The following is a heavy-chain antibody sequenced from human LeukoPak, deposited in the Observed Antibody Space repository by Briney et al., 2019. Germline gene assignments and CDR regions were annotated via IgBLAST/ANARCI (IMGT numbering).Heavy chain of an antibody. V-gene: IGHV4-39*07. Sequence: SETLSLTCTVSGDSISSTHYYWGWIRKPPGKGLEWIGSIYYSGSTYYPPSLKSRVTISVDTSENQFSLKLTSVTAADTAVYYCARGAPRGYSYGGYYFDYWGQGTLVTVSS. CDR1: GDSISSTHYY. D-gene: IGHD5-18*01. CDR3: ARGAPRGYSYGGYYFDY. CDR2: IYYSGST. J-gene: IGHJ4*02.